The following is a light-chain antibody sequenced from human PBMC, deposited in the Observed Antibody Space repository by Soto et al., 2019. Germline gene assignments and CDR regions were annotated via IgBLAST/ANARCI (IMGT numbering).Light chain of an antibody. CDR1: SGHRSYI. J-gene: IGLJ2*01. Sequence: QPVLTQSSSASASLGSSVKVTCTLSSGHRSYIIAWHQQQPGKAARYLMKLEGSGSYNKGSGVPDRFSGSSSGADRYLTISNLQFEDEADYYCETWDTNARVFGGGTKLTVL. CDR3: ETWDTNARV. CDR2: LEGSGSY. V-gene: IGLV4-60*02.